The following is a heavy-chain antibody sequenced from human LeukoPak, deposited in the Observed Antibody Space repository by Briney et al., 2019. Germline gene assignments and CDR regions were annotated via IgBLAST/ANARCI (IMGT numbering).Heavy chain of an antibody. CDR3: AGDRRIAAAGYNWFDP. CDR1: GGTFSTYA. D-gene: IGHD6-13*01. Sequence: ASVKVSCKASGGTFSTYAISWVRQAPGQGLEWMGGIIPIFGTANYAQKFQGRVTITADESTSTAYMELSSLRSEDTAVYYCAGDRRIAAAGYNWFDPWGQGTLVTVSS. CDR2: IIPIFGTA. J-gene: IGHJ5*02. V-gene: IGHV1-69*13.